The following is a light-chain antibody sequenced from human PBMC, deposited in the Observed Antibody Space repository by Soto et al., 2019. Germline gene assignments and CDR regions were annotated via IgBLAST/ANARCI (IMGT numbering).Light chain of an antibody. Sequence: DIQMTQSPSTLSASVGDRVTIXXRASQSISSWLAWYQQKPGKAPKLXIYRASSLESGVPSMFSGSGSGTEFTLTISSLQPDDFATYYCQQYNSYSGTFGQGTKVDIK. CDR1: QSISSW. CDR3: QQYNSYSGT. CDR2: RAS. V-gene: IGKV1-5*03. J-gene: IGKJ1*01.